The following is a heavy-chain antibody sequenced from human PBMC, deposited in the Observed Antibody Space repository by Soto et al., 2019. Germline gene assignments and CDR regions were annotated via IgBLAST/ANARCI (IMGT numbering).Heavy chain of an antibody. D-gene: IGHD4-17*01. CDR1: GFTFRNYW. CDR3: ARGVDDYAAYRFDY. J-gene: IGHJ4*02. Sequence: EVQLVESGGGLVQPRGSLRLSCAASGFTFRNYWMSWVRQAPGKGLEWVANIQQDGRDKYYVDSVRGRFTISRDNARNSLYLQMNSLRAEDTAVYYCARGVDDYAAYRFDYWGQGTLVTVSS. CDR2: IQQDGRDK. V-gene: IGHV3-7*01.